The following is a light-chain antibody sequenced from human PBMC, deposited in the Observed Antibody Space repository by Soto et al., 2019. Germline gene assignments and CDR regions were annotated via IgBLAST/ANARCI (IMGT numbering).Light chain of an antibody. CDR3: QHYNSYSEA. J-gene: IGKJ1*01. CDR2: DAS. V-gene: IGKV1-5*01. Sequence: DIQMTQSPSTLSASVGDRVTITCRARQTISIWLDWYQQKPGKAPKLLIYDASILESGVPSRFSGSGSGTEFTLTISSLQPDDFATYYCQHYNSYSEAFGQGTKVDIK. CDR1: QTISIW.